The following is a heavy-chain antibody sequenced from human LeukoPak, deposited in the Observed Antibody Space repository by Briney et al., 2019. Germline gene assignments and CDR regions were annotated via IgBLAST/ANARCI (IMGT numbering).Heavy chain of an antibody. CDR2: INPNSGGT. V-gene: IGHV1-2*02. Sequence: ASVKVSCKASGYNFTGYYMHWVRQAPGQGLEWMGWINPNSGGTNYAQKFQGRVTMTRDTSISTAYMELSRLRSDDTAVYYCARDKVYDSCGYESYYYGMDVWGQGTTVTVSS. J-gene: IGHJ6*02. CDR3: ARDKVYDSCGYESYYYGMDV. D-gene: IGHD3-22*01. CDR1: GYNFTGYY.